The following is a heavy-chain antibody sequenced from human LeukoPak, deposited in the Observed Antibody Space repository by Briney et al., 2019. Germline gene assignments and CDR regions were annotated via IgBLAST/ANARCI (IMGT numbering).Heavy chain of an antibody. V-gene: IGHV3-30*18. J-gene: IGHJ3*02. CDR1: GFTFSSYG. CDR3: AKDLERIVGAPGAFDI. CDR2: ISYDESNK. Sequence: PGGSLRLSCAASGFTFSSYGMHWVRQAPGKGLEWVAVISYDESNKYYADSVKGRFTISRDNSKNTLYLQMNSLRAEDTAVYYCAKDLERIVGAPGAFDIWGQGTMVTVSS. D-gene: IGHD1-26*01.